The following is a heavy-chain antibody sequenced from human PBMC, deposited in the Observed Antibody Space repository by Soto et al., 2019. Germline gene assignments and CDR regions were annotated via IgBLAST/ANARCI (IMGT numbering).Heavy chain of an antibody. Sequence: ASVKVSCKASGYTFTSYGISWVRQAPGQGLEWMGWISAYNDKTNYAQKLQGRVTMTTDTSTSTAYMELRSLRSDDTAVYYCARDRAAAGTTDYYGMDVWDQGTTVTVSS. CDR3: ARDRAAAGTTDYYGMDV. J-gene: IGHJ6*02. CDR1: GYTFTSYG. D-gene: IGHD6-13*01. CDR2: ISAYNDKT. V-gene: IGHV1-18*01.